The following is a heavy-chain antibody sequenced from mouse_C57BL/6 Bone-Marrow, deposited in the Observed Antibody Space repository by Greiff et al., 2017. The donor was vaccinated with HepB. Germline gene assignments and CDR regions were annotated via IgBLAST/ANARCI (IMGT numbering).Heavy chain of an antibody. V-gene: IGHV1-82*01. CDR2: IYPGDGDT. J-gene: IGHJ3*01. CDR1: GYAFSSSW. D-gene: IGHD2-5*01. Sequence: QVQLKESGPELVKPGASVKISCKASGYAFSSSWMNWVKQRPGKGLEWIGRIYPGDGDTNYNGKFKGKATLTADKSSSTAYMQLSSLTSEDSAVYFCARKDYSNYDVWFAYWGQGTLVTVSA. CDR3: ARKDYSNYDVWFAY.